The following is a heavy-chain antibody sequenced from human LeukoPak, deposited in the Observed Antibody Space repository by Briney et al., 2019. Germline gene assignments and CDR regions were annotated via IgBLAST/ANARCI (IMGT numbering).Heavy chain of an antibody. D-gene: IGHD7-27*01. CDR3: ARENWDFDY. CDR1: GFTFSTYW. J-gene: IGHJ4*02. CDR2: IKFDGSEK. Sequence: GGSLRLSCAASGFTFSTYWMSWVRQAPGKGLEWVANIKFDGSEKYYVDSVKGRFTISRDNGKNSLYLQMNSLRAGDTAVYYCARENWDFDYWGQGNLVTVSS. V-gene: IGHV3-7*03.